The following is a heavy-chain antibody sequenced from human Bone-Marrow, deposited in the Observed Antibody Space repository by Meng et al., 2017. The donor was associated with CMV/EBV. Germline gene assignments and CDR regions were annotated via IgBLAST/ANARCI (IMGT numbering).Heavy chain of an antibody. CDR1: GYIFTAYY. Sequence: QVQLEQSGAEVEKPGASVKVSCKASGYIFTAYYLHWVRRAPGQGLESLGWINPDSGSTNYVQKFQGRVVMSRDTSTSTIYMELSRLTPDDTAMYYCARTSYNTRCLGYWGQGTLVTVSS. CDR2: INPDSGST. J-gene: IGHJ4*02. V-gene: IGHV1-2*02. CDR3: ARTSYNTRCLGY. D-gene: IGHD2-2*01.